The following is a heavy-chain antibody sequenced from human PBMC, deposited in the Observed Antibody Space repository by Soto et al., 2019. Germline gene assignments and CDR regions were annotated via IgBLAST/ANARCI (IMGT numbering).Heavy chain of an antibody. Sequence: SGPTLLNPTQTLTLTCTVSGLSLRTTGVGVGWVRQPPGKALDWLALLYWDDDQRYSPSLRSRLTIAKDISEKQVVLTMTNMDTVDTATYYCVQSRCGGDCLEIYSSHAYNGLDVWGQGT. D-gene: IGHD2-21*02. CDR2: LYWDDDQ. V-gene: IGHV2-5*02. CDR1: GLSLRTTGVG. CDR3: VQSRCGGDCLEIYSSHAYNGLDV. J-gene: IGHJ6*02.